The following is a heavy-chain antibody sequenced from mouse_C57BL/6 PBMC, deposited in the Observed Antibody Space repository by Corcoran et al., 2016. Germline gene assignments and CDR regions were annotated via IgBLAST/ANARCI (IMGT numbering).Heavy chain of an antibody. Sequence: QIQLVQSGPELKKPGETVKISCKASGYTFTTYGMSWVKQAPGKGLKWMGWINTYSGVPTYGDDFKGRFAFSLETSSSTAYLHIKNLKNEDTATYFCARCSITTVVAPDYWGQGTTLTVSS. D-gene: IGHD1-1*01. CDR3: ARCSITTVVAPDY. CDR2: INTYSGVP. J-gene: IGHJ2*01. V-gene: IGHV9-3*01. CDR1: GYTFTTYG.